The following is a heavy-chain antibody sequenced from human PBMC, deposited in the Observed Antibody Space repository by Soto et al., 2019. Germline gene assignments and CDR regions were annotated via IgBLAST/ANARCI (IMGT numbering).Heavy chain of an antibody. Sequence: QVQLVQSGAEVKKPGASVKVSCKASGYTFTSYYVHWVRQAPGQGLEWMGIINPSGGSTSYAQKFQGRVTMTRDTSTSTVYMELSSLRSEDTAVYYCARSYDYVWGSYRPYFDYWGQGTLVTVSS. CDR3: ARSYDYVWGSYRPYFDY. J-gene: IGHJ4*02. D-gene: IGHD3-16*02. V-gene: IGHV1-46*01. CDR2: INPSGGST. CDR1: GYTFTSYY.